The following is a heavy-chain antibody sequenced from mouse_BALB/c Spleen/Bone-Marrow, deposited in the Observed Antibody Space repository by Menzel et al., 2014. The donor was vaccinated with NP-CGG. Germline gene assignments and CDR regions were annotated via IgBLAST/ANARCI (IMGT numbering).Heavy chain of an antibody. CDR2: IYPYNGGT. CDR1: GYTFTDYN. D-gene: IGHD2-3*01. CDR3: ARGYSWYSDV. V-gene: IGHV1S29*02. J-gene: IGHJ1*01. Sequence: VQLQQSGPELVKPGASVKISCKASGYTFTDYNMHWVKQSHGKSLEWIGYIYPYNGGTGYNQKFKSKATLTVDNSSSTAYMESRGLSSEGSVVYYCARGYSWYSDVWGAGTTLTVSS.